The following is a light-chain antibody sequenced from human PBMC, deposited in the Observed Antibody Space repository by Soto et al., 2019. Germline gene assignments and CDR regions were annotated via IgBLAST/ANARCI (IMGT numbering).Light chain of an antibody. V-gene: IGLV2-14*01. Sequence: QSALTQPASVSGSPGQSITISCTGTSSDVGGYDYVSWYQLHPGKAPKLMVFEVNNRPSGVSYRFSGSKSGNTASLTISGLQDEDEDDYFCSSYSISTAYLFGTGTKVTVL. CDR2: EVN. CDR1: SSDVGGYDY. J-gene: IGLJ1*01. CDR3: SSYSISTAYL.